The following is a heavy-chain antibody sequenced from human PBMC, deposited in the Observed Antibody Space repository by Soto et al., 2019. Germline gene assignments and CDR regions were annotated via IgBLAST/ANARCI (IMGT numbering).Heavy chain of an antibody. J-gene: IGHJ4*02. D-gene: IGHD3-10*01. V-gene: IGHV4-34*01. Sequence: QVQLQQWGAGLLKPSETLSLTCAVYGGSFRGYYWSWIRQPPGKGLGWIGEINHSGSTNYNPSLKSRVSISVDTSKNHFSLKLSSVTAADTAVYYCARNYGSGSYRTIDYWGQGTLVTVSS. CDR1: GGSFRGYY. CDR3: ARNYGSGSYRTIDY. CDR2: INHSGST.